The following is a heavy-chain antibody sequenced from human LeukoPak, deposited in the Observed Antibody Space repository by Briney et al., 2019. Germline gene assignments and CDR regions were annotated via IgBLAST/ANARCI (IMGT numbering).Heavy chain of an antibody. V-gene: IGHV4-59*08. Sequence: SETLSLTCAVSGASISSNWWNWVRQPPGKGLEWIGYIYYSGSTNYNPSLKSRVTISVDTSKNQFSLKLSSVTAADTAVYYCARLAMGEVAAAGGFDYWGQGTLVTVSS. CDR2: IYYSGST. J-gene: IGHJ4*02. CDR3: ARLAMGEVAAAGGFDY. D-gene: IGHD6-13*01. CDR1: GASISSNW.